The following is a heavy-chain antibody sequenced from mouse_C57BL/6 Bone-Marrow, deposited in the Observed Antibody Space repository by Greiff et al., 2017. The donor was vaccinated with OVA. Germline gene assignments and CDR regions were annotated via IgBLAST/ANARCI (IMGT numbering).Heavy chain of an antibody. V-gene: IGHV3-1*01. D-gene: IGHD1-1*01. J-gene: IGHJ2*01. CDR1: GYSITSGYD. CDR3: ARELRFYYFDY. Sequence: DVQLQESGPGMVKPSQSLSLTCTVTGYSITSGYDWHWIRHLPGNKLEWTGYISYSGSTNYNPTLKSRISITQDTSKNHFFLKLNSVTTEDTATYYCARELRFYYFDYWGQGTTLTVSS. CDR2: ISYSGST.